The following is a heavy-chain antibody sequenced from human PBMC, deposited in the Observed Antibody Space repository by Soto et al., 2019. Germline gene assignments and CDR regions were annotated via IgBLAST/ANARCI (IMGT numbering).Heavy chain of an antibody. CDR2: INPSGGST. D-gene: IGHD3-10*01. CDR3: ARVYGSGSYSVYFDY. CDR1: GYTFTSYY. Sequence: ASVKVSCKASGYTFTSYYMHWVRQAPGQGLEWMGIINPSGGSTSYAQKFQGRVTMTRDTSTGTVYMELSSLRSEDTAVYYCARVYGSGSYSVYFDYWGQGTLVTVSS. V-gene: IGHV1-46*01. J-gene: IGHJ4*02.